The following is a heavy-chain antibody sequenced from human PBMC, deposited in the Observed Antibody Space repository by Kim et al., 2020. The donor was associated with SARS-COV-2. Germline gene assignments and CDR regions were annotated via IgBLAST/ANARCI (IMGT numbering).Heavy chain of an antibody. Sequence: GGSLRLSFAASGFTFSSYAMHWVRQAPGKGLEWVAVISYDGSNKYYADSVKGRFTISRDNSKNTLYLQMNSLRAEDTAVYYCARVATAMCIGTLYYFDY. CDR2: ISYDGSNK. CDR3: ARVATAMCIGTLYYFDY. D-gene: IGHD5-18*01. CDR1: GFTFSSYA. J-gene: IGHJ4*01. V-gene: IGHV3-30*04.